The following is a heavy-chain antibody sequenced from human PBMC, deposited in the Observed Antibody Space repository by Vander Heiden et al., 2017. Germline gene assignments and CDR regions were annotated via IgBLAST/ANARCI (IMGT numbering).Heavy chain of an antibody. CDR1: GDSVSPNSAA. D-gene: IGHD1-26*01. V-gene: IGHV6-1*01. J-gene: IGHJ4*02. CDR2: TYYKSKWYN. CDR3: ARDPYRGTYQSRGYFDH. Sequence: VQLQQSGPGLVKPSQTLSLTCAISGDSVSPNSAAWNWIRQSPSRGLEWLGRTYYKSKWYNDYAVSVTSRITINPDTSKNQFSLQLNSLTPEDTAVYYCARDPYRGTYQSRGYFDHWGQGTLVTVSS.